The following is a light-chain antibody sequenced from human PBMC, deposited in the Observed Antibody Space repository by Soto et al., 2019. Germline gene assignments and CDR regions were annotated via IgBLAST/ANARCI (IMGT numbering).Light chain of an antibody. CDR1: QSIGRF. V-gene: IGKV1-39*01. Sequence: DIQMTQSPSSLSASVGDRVTITCRASQSIGRFLNWHQQKPGKAPNVLINVASTLRSGVPSRFSGSGSGTDFTLTISSLQPEDFATYYCQQSYSTPTFGGGTKVEIK. CDR2: VAS. CDR3: QQSYSTPT. J-gene: IGKJ4*01.